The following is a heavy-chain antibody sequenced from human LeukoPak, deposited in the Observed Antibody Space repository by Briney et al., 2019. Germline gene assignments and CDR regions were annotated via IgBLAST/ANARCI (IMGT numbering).Heavy chain of an antibody. CDR1: GGSISSYY. J-gene: IGHJ4*02. V-gene: IGHV4-34*01. Sequence: SETLSLTCTVSGGSISSYYWSWIRQPPGKGLEWIGEINHSGSTNYNPSLKSRVTISVDTSKNQFSLKLSSVTAADTAVYYCARSRYSYGYNYWGQGTLVTVSS. CDR3: ARSRYSYGYNY. CDR2: INHSGST. D-gene: IGHD5-18*01.